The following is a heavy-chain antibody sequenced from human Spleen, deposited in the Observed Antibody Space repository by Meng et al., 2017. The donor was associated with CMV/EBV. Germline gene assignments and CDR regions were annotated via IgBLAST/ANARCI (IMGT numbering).Heavy chain of an antibody. CDR1: GGTLSSYA. CDR2: IVPFSGTS. D-gene: IGHD5-12*01. V-gene: IGHV1-69*06. CDR3: TRGGFYGYDIDGYDL. J-gene: IGHJ4*03. Sequence: SVKVSCKASGGTLSSYAYSWLRQAPGEGLEWLGGIVPFSGTSESAQNFQDRLTITADKSTNTVYMELSSRTSHDTAVYFCTRGGFYGYDIDGYDLWGQGTLVTVSS.